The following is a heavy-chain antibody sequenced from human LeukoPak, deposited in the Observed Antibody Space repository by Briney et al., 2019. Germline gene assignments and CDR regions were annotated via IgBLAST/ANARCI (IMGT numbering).Heavy chain of an antibody. CDR3: ARSRDYVWFDP. CDR2: IDWDDDK. CDR1: GFSLNTSGMC. Sequence: SGPTPVNPTQTLTLTCTFSGFSLNTSGMCVTSIRQPPGKALEWLARIDWDDDKYYSPSLKTGLTISKDTSKNQVVLTMTNMDPVDTATYYCARSRDYVWFDPWGQGTLVTVSS. D-gene: IGHD4-17*01. J-gene: IGHJ5*02. V-gene: IGHV2-70*11.